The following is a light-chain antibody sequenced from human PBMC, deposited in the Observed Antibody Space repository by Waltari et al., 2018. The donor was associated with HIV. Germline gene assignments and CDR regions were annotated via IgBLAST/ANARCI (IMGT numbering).Light chain of an antibody. CDR2: RAS. CDR1: QRISSN. J-gene: IGKJ4*01. V-gene: IGKV3-15*01. Sequence: EIVITQSPATLSVSPGERVTLSCRASQRISSNLVWYQQKPGRAPKPLIYRASTRATGIPARFSGSGSGTEFTLTISSLQSEDFALYYCQQYNNFPLTFGGGTKVEIK. CDR3: QQYNNFPLT.